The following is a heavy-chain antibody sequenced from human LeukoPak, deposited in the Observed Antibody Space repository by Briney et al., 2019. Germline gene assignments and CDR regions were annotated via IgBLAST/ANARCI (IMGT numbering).Heavy chain of an antibody. Sequence: GGSLRLSCSASGFTFTTYGMHWVRQAPGKGLEWVAFIRYDGSNKYYADSVKGRFTISRDNSKNTLYLQMNSLRAEDTAVYYCAKDWAALGGGYYYMDVWGKGTTVTISS. V-gene: IGHV3-30*02. CDR3: AKDWAALGGGYYYMDV. J-gene: IGHJ6*03. CDR1: GFTFTTYG. D-gene: IGHD3-16*01. CDR2: IRYDGSNK.